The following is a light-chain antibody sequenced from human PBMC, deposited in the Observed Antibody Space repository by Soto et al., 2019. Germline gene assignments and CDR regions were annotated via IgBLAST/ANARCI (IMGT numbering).Light chain of an antibody. CDR3: QQYNNWPRT. CDR2: GAS. J-gene: IGKJ1*01. CDR1: QSVSSN. Sequence: ERVMTQSPATLSLSPGERATLSCRASQSVSSNLAWYQQKPGQPPMLLIYGASTRATGIPARFSGSGSGTEFTLTISSLQSEDFAVYYCQQYNNWPRTFGQGTKVEIK. V-gene: IGKV3-15*01.